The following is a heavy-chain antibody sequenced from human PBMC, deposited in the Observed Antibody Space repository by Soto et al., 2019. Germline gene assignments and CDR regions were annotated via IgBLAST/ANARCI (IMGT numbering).Heavy chain of an antibody. CDR1: GGTFSSYA. CDR3: SRGYYYVSGSYYSRGYYYYYGMDV. D-gene: IGHD3-10*01. CDR2: IIPIFGTA. Sequence: QVQLVQSGAEVKKPGSSVKVSCKASGGTFSSYAISWVRQAPGQGLEWMGGIIPIFGTANYAQKFQGRVTITADESTSTAYMDLSSLRSEDTAVYYCSRGYYYVSGSYYSRGYYYYYGMDVWGQGTTVTVSS. V-gene: IGHV1-69*01. J-gene: IGHJ6*02.